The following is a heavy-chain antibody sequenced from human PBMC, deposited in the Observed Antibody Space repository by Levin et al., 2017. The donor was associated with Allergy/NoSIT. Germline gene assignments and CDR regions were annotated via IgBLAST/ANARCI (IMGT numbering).Heavy chain of an antibody. J-gene: IGHJ4*02. Sequence: SQTLSLTCTVSGGSISSSSYYWGWIRQPPGKGLEWIGSIYYSGSTYYNPSLKSRVTISVDTSKNQFSLKLSSVTAADTAVYYCARRTTVTYFDYWGQGTLVTVSS. CDR3: ARRTTVTYFDY. CDR1: GGSISSSSYY. CDR2: IYYSGST. V-gene: IGHV4-39*01. D-gene: IGHD4-17*01.